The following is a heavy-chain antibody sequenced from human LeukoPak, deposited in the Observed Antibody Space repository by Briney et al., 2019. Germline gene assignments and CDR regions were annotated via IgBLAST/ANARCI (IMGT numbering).Heavy chain of an antibody. V-gene: IGHV3-7*01. CDR1: GFTFSNYW. CDR2: IKHDGSED. CDR3: ARDKATYYGSGSYGIDY. D-gene: IGHD3-10*01. Sequence: GGSLKLSCAASGFTFSNYWMTWVRQAPGKGLEWVANIKHDGSEDYYLDSVKGRFTISRDNAKSSMWLQMNSLRADDTAVYYCARDKATYYGSGSYGIDYWGQGTLVTVSS. J-gene: IGHJ4*02.